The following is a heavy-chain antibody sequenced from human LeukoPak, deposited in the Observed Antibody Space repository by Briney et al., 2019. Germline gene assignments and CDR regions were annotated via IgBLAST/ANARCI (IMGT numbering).Heavy chain of an antibody. CDR3: ARHGDYGDSYFDY. D-gene: IGHD4-17*01. V-gene: IGHV4-59*08. Sequence: PSETLSLTCTVSGGSISSYYWSWIRQPPGKGLEWIGYIYYSGSTNYNPSLKSRVTISVDTSKNQFSLKLSSVTAADAAVYYCARHGDYGDSYFDYWGQGTLVTVSS. CDR2: IYYSGST. J-gene: IGHJ4*02. CDR1: GGSISSYY.